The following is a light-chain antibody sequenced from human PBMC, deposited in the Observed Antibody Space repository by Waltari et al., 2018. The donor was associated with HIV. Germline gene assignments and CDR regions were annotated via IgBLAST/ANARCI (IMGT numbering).Light chain of an antibody. CDR1: SSDVGSYNL. J-gene: IGLJ2*01. V-gene: IGLV2-23*02. CDR2: EVS. Sequence: QSALTQPASVSGSPGQSITISCTGTSSDVGSYNLVSWYQKHPGKAPKLMFYEVSKRPSGVSNRFSGSKSGNTSSLTIAGRQAEDEADYYCCSYAGSSTFVVFGGGTKLTVL. CDR3: CSYAGSSTFVV.